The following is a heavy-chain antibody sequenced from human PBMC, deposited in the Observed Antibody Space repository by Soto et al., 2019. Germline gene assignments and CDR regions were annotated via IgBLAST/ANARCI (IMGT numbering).Heavy chain of an antibody. CDR3: ARDKGWYYYDSSGYPSPPFPDY. CDR1: GFTFSSYS. Sequence: GGSLRLSCAASGFTFSSYSMNWVRQAPGKGLEWVSSISSSSSYIYYADSVKGRFTISRDNAKNSLYLQMNSLRAEDTAVYYCARDKGWYYYDSSGYPSPPFPDYWGQGTLVTVSS. D-gene: IGHD3-22*01. V-gene: IGHV3-21*01. CDR2: ISSSSSYI. J-gene: IGHJ4*02.